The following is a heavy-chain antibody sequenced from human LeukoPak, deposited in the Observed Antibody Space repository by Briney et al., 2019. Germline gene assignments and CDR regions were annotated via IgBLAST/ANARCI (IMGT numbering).Heavy chain of an antibody. V-gene: IGHV1-2*02. CDR2: INPNSGGT. CDR3: ARVPPTRDGENYYYYYMDV. J-gene: IGHJ6*03. D-gene: IGHD5-24*01. CDR1: GYTFTGYY. Sequence: ASVKVSCKASGYTFTGYYMHWGRQAPGQGGEWRGGINPNSGGTNYAQKFQGRVTMTRDTSISTAYMELSRLRSDDTAVYYCARVPPTRDGENYYYYYMDVWGKGTTVTVSS.